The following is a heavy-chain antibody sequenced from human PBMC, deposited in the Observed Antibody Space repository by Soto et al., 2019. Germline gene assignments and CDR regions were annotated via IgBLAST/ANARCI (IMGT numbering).Heavy chain of an antibody. CDR3: AKNPERALQSVIDF. CDR2: ISGSSSTT. V-gene: IGHV3-23*01. CDR1: GLTFSSYA. Sequence: GGSLRLSCAASGLTFSSYAMSWVRQAPGGGLEWLSSISGSSSTTYYADSVKGRFTISRDRSKNTLYLQMNSLRAEDTAVYYCAKNPERALQSVIDFWGQGTLVTVSS. D-gene: IGHD3-16*02. J-gene: IGHJ4*02.